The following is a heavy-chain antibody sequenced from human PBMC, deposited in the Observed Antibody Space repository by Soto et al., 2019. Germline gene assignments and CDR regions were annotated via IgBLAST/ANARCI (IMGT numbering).Heavy chain of an antibody. Sequence: VASVKVSCKTSGYIFSNCGINWVRQAPGQGLEWMGWISGYNGNTNYAQTVQGRVTMTTDTSTGTVYMELRSLKSDDTAIYYCSRFIMVGGWFDPNYYHGMDVWGQGTTVTVSS. CDR3: SRFIMVGGWFDPNYYHGMDV. J-gene: IGHJ6*02. D-gene: IGHD6-19*01. V-gene: IGHV1-18*01. CDR1: GYIFSNCG. CDR2: ISGYNGNT.